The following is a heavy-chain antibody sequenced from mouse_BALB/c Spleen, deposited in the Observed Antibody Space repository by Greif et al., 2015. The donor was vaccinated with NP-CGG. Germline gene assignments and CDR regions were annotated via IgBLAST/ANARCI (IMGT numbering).Heavy chain of an antibody. CDR3: AREGLRRVFDY. J-gene: IGHJ2*01. V-gene: IGHV5-6-5*01. CDR1: GFTFSSYA. D-gene: IGHD2-4*01. CDR2: ISSGGST. Sequence: EVQGVESGGGLVKPGGSLKLSCAASGFTFSSYAMSWVRQTPEKRLEWVASISSGGSTYYPDSVKGRFTISRNNARNILYLQMSSLRSEDTAMYYCAREGLRRVFDYWGQGTTLTVSS.